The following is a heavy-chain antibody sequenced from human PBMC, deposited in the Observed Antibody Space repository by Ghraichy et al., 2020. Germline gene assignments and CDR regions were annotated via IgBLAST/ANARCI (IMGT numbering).Heavy chain of an antibody. D-gene: IGHD5-24*01. CDR2: ISWNSGSI. V-gene: IGHV3-9*01. Sequence: SLNISCAASGFTFDDYAMHWVRQAPGKGLEWVSGISWNSGSIGYADSVKGRFTISRDNAKNSLYLQMNSLRAEDTALYYCAKDLREGAFDIWGQGTMVTVSS. CDR1: GFTFDDYA. J-gene: IGHJ3*02. CDR3: AKDLREGAFDI.